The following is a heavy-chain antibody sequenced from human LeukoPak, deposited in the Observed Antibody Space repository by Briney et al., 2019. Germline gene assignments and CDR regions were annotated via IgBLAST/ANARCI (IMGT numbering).Heavy chain of an antibody. Sequence: KTGGSLRLSCAASGFTFSSYSMNWVRQAPGKGLEWVSSISSSSSYIYYADSVKGRFTISRDNAKNSLYLRMNSLRAEDTAVYYCARPPLGYSSSFDYWGQGTLVTVSS. D-gene: IGHD6-13*01. CDR2: ISSSSSYI. V-gene: IGHV3-21*01. CDR3: ARPPLGYSSSFDY. J-gene: IGHJ4*02. CDR1: GFTFSSYS.